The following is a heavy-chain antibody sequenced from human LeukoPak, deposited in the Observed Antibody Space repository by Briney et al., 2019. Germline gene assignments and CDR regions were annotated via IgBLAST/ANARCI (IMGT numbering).Heavy chain of an antibody. CDR3: ARDRGTFYYDSGGYSFDY. Sequence: ASVKVSCKASGYTFTSYGISWVRQAPGQGLEWMGWISAYNGNTNYAQKLQGRVTMTTDTSTSTAYTELRSLKSDGTAVYYCARDRGTFYYDSGGYSFDYWGQGTLVTVSS. J-gene: IGHJ4*02. V-gene: IGHV1-18*01. CDR1: GYTFTSYG. D-gene: IGHD3-22*01. CDR2: ISAYNGNT.